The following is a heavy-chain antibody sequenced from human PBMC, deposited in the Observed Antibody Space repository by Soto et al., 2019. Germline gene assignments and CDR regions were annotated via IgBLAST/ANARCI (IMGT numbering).Heavy chain of an antibody. V-gene: IGHV1-3*01. CDR3: ARDRLGSKFCGDV. CDR1: GYTFTSYA. J-gene: IGHJ6*02. D-gene: IGHD1-26*01. CDR2: IYAGDGNT. Sequence: QVQLVQSGAEVKKPGASVKVSCKASGYTFTSYAIHWVRQAPGQRPEWMGWIYAGDGNTKYSQKFQGRVTITRDTYANTAYMEVSSLRSEDTAVYYCARDRLGSKFCGDVWGQGTAVTVPS.